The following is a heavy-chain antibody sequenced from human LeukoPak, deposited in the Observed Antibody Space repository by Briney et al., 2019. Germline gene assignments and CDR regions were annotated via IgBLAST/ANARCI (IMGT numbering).Heavy chain of an antibody. D-gene: IGHD6-13*01. J-gene: IGHJ4*02. CDR3: ARGIAAAGSPFDY. CDR1: GGTFSSYA. CDR2: IIPIFGTA. V-gene: IGHV1-69*05. Sequence: SVKVSCKASGGTFSSYAISWVRQAPGQGLEWMGGIIPIFGTANYAQKFQGRVTITTDESTSTAYMELSSLRSEDTAVYYCARGIAAAGSPFDYWGQGTLVTVSS.